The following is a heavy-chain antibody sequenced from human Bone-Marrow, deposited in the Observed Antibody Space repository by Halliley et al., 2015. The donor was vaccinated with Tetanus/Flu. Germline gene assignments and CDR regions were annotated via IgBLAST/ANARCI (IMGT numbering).Heavy chain of an antibody. V-gene: IGHV3-7*04. Sequence: LEWVAYIKRDGSVTDYVDSVKGRFTVSRDNARQSLYLQMNSLRAEDTAVYYCARIEVPGYFDYWGQGIQVTVSS. CDR2: IKRDGSVT. CDR3: ARIEVPGYFDY. J-gene: IGHJ4*02.